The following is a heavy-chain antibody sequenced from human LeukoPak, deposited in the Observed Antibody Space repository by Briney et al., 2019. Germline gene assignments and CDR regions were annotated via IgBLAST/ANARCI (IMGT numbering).Heavy chain of an antibody. CDR3: ARDISSRIAAAGTRAYNWFDP. CDR2: ISAYNGNT. J-gene: IGHJ5*02. CDR1: GYTFTSYG. Sequence: TSVKVSCKASGYTFTSYGISWVRQAPGQGLEWMGWISAYNGNTNYAQKLQGRVTMTTDTSTSTAYMELRSLRSDDAAVYYCARDISSRIAAAGTRAYNWFDPWGREPWSPSPQ. D-gene: IGHD6-13*01. V-gene: IGHV1-18*01.